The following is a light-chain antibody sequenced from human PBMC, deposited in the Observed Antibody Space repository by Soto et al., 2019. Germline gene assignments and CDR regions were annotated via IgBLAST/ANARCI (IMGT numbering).Light chain of an antibody. CDR1: QSVANN. J-gene: IGKJ4*01. CDR2: GAS. CDR3: QQYDNRPLT. V-gene: IGKV3-15*01. Sequence: EIMMAQSPATLSASPGERATLSCRASQSVANNLAWYQQRPGQAPRLLIYGASVRATGVPARFSGSGSGTEFTLTISSLQSEDFAVYYCQQYDNRPLTFGGGTKVEIK.